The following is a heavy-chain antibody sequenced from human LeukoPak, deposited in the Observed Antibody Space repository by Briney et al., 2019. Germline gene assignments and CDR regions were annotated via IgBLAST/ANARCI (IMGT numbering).Heavy chain of an antibody. J-gene: IGHJ4*02. D-gene: IGHD4-17*01. CDR3: AKDSSTTVTTKGGPRRSFDY. V-gene: IGHV3-23*01. Sequence: PGGSLRLSCAASGFTLSSYVMSWVRQAPGKGLDWVSVISGSGGTTYYADSVKGRFTISRDNSKNTLYLQMNSLRAEDTAIYYCAKDSSTTVTTKGGPRRSFDYWGLGTLVTVSS. CDR1: GFTLSSYV. CDR2: ISGSGGTT.